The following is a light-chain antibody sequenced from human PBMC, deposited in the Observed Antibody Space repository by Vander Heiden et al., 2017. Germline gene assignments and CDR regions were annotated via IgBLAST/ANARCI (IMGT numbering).Light chain of an antibody. CDR3: QQYGSSALT. CDR2: GAS. Sequence: EMVLTQSPGSLPFASGEGATLTCRASQSVISSYLAWYQQKPGQAPKLLIYGASSRDTGIPYRFSGSGSGTDFTLTISRLEPEDFAVYYCQQYGSSALTFGQGTRLEIK. J-gene: IGKJ5*01. CDR1: QSVISSY. V-gene: IGKV3-20*01.